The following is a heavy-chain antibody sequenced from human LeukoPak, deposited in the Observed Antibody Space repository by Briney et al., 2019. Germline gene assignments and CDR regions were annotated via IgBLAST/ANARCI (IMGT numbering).Heavy chain of an antibody. J-gene: IGHJ4*02. CDR3: VRGRPHYDILTGYYNGMVSNLDY. D-gene: IGHD3-9*01. CDR1: GYTFTSYY. V-gene: IGHV1-46*01. CDR2: INPSGGST. Sequence: ASVKVSCKAFGYTFTSYYMHWVRQAPGQGLEWMGIINPSGGSTTYAQKFQGRVTVTRDTSTSTVYMEMSSLRSEDTAVYYCVRGRPHYDILTGYYNGMVSNLDYWGQGTLVTVSS.